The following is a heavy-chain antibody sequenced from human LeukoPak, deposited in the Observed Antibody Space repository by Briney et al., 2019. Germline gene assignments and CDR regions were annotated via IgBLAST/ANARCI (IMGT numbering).Heavy chain of an antibody. CDR1: GFTFSSYS. D-gene: IGHD3-3*01. Sequence: PGGSLRLSCAASGFTFSSYSMNWVRQAPGKGLEWVSSISSSSSYIYYADSVKGRFTISRDNSKNTLYLQMNSLRAEDTAVYYCAKGPRRITIFGVVITDYWGQGTLVTVSS. CDR2: ISSSSSYI. J-gene: IGHJ4*02. V-gene: IGHV3-21*04. CDR3: AKGPRRITIFGVVITDY.